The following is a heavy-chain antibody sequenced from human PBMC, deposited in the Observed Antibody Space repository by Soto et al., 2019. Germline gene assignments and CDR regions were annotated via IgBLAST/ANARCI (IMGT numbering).Heavy chain of an antibody. D-gene: IGHD2-8*01. CDR3: ARENAVSGYWFDP. CDR2: IYYSGST. CDR1: GGSISRYY. V-gene: IGHV4-59*01. J-gene: IGHJ5*02. Sequence: QVQLQESGPGLVKPSETLSLTCTVSGGSISRYYWSWIRQPPGKGLEWIGYIYYSGSTNYNPSLKSRVTVSVDTSKNQFSLELSSVTAADTAVYYCARENAVSGYWFDPWGQGTLVTVSS.